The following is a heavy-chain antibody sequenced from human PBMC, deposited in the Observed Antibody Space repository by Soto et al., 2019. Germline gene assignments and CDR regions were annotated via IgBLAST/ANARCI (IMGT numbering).Heavy chain of an antibody. CDR2: IWYDGNNK. D-gene: IGHD3-16*02. CDR3: ARIPGIELSSIYTYYFDY. CDR1: GFTFSSYG. Sequence: GGSLRLSCAASGFTFSSYGMHWVRQAPGKGLEWVAVIWYDGNNKYYADSVKGRFTISRDNSKNTLYLQMNSLRAEDTAVYYCARIPGIELSSIYTYYFDYWGQGTLVTVSS. J-gene: IGHJ4*02. V-gene: IGHV3-33*08.